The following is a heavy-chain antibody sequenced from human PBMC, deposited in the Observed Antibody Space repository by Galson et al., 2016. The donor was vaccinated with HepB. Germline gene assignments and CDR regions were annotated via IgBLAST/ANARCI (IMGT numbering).Heavy chain of an antibody. Sequence: SLRLSCAASGFAFSSYWMTWVRQAPGKGLEWVANIKQDGSEKYYVYSVKGRFTISRDNAKNSLYLQMNSLRAEDTAVYYCARALVSFYDSSGYYYVMPHDAFDIWGQGTVVTVSS. V-gene: IGHV3-7*03. CDR2: IKQDGSEK. CDR1: GFAFSSYW. J-gene: IGHJ3*02. D-gene: IGHD3-22*01. CDR3: ARALVSFYDSSGYYYVMPHDAFDI.